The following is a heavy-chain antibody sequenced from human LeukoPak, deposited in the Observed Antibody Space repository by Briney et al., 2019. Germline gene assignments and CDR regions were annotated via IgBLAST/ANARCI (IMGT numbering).Heavy chain of an antibody. V-gene: IGHV3-23*01. Sequence: GGSLRLSCAASGFTFSNFAMSWVRQAPGKGLEWVSAISGSGGSVYYADSVKGRFTISRDNSKNTLYLQMKSLRAEDTAVYYCAKDSSSWFVYFDYWGQGTLVTVSS. CDR3: AKDSSSWFVYFDY. CDR1: GFTFSNFA. CDR2: ISGSGGSV. D-gene: IGHD6-13*01. J-gene: IGHJ4*02.